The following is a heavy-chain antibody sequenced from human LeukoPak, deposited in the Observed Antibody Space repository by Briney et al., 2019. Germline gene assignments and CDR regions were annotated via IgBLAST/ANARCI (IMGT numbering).Heavy chain of an antibody. J-gene: IGHJ4*02. Sequence: GGSLRLSCAASGFTFDDYAMHWVRQAPGKGLEWVSGITWNSDTIGYADSVKGRFTISRDSAKNSLYLQMNSLRAEDTAVYYCARAAGEMATIRYWGQGTLVTVSS. CDR1: GFTFDDYA. D-gene: IGHD5-24*01. V-gene: IGHV3-9*01. CDR2: ITWNSDTI. CDR3: ARAAGEMATIRY.